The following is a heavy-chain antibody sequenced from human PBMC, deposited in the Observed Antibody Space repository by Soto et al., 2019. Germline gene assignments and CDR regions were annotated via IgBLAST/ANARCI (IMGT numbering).Heavy chain of an antibody. D-gene: IGHD2-2*01. V-gene: IGHV3-48*02. CDR2: ISSGSTAI. CDR1: GFTFRPYD. CDR3: PNW. Sequence: EVQLVESGGGLVQPGGSLRLSCAASGFTFRPYDMNWVRQAPGKGLEWLSHISSGSTAIYYADSVKGRFTISRDDAKSSLYLLMSSLRDEDTASPTSPNW. J-gene: IGHJ5*01.